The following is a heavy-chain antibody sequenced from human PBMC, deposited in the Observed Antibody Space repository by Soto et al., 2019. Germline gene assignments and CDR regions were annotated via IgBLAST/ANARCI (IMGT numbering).Heavy chain of an antibody. V-gene: IGHV2-5*02. J-gene: IGHJ4*03. Sequence: QITLKEAGPTLVKPTQNLTLTCTFSGFSLTTSGLGVGWVRQSPGKALECLALIYWDDTKPYNPSLQSRLTIAKDTSKNQVVLTMTNTDPVDTGTYYCAHNTFRGSFDHWGLGTLVTVSS. CDR3: AHNTFRGSFDH. CDR2: IYWDDTK. CDR1: GFSLTTSGLG.